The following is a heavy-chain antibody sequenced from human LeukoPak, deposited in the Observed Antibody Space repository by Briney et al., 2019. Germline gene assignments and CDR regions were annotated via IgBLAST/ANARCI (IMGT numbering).Heavy chain of an antibody. CDR1: GGSISSYY. D-gene: IGHD5-24*01. J-gene: IGHJ4*02. Sequence: SETLSLTCTVSGGSISSYYWSWIRQPPGKGLEWIGYIYYSGSTNYNPSLKSRVTISVDTSKNQFSLKLNSVTAADTAVYYCARGDGTDFDYWGQGTLVTVSS. CDR3: ARGDGTDFDY. CDR2: IYYSGST. V-gene: IGHV4-59*01.